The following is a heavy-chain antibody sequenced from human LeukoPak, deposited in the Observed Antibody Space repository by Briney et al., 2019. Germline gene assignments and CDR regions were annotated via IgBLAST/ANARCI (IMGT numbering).Heavy chain of an antibody. CDR2: INPNSGGT. CDR3: AAAGGYDFGYYGMDV. Sequence: GASVKVSCTASGYTFTGYYMHWVRQAPGQGLEWMGWINPNSGGTNYAQKFQGRVTMTRDTSISTAYMELSRLRSDDTAVYYCAAAGGYDFGYYGMDVWGQGTTVTVSS. D-gene: IGHD5-12*01. J-gene: IGHJ6*02. CDR1: GYTFTGYY. V-gene: IGHV1-2*02.